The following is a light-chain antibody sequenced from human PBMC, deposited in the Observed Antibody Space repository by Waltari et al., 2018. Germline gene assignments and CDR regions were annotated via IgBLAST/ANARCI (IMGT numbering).Light chain of an antibody. V-gene: IGLV2-23*02. CDR1: SSDVDTSHL. CDR3: CSYAGSSTPGV. CDR2: EVS. Sequence: QSALTQPASVSGSPGQSITISCTGDSSDVDTSHLVPWYQQHPGKAPKLIIYEVSKRPSGVSDRFSATKSGNTASLTISGLQVEDEANYYCCSYAGSSTPGVFGTGTKVTVL. J-gene: IGLJ1*01.